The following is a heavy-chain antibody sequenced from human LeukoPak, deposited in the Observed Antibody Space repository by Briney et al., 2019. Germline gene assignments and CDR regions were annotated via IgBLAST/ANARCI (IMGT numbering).Heavy chain of an antibody. J-gene: IGHJ4*02. CDR1: GGSLSSYY. CDR3: ARQGAQGYYYGSGSPLTPYYFDY. Sequence: PSETLSLTCTVSGGSLSSYYWSWIRQPPGKGLEWIGYIYYSESTNYNPSLKSRVTISVDTSKNQFSLKVSSVTAADTAVYYCARQGAQGYYYGSGSPLTPYYFDYWGQGTLVTVSS. D-gene: IGHD3-10*01. CDR2: IYYSEST. V-gene: IGHV4-59*08.